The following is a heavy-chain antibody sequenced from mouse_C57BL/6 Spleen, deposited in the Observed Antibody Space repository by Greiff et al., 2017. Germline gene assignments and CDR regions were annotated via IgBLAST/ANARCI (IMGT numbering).Heavy chain of an antibody. V-gene: IGHV1-82*01. CDR1: GYAFSSSW. J-gene: IGHJ2*01. Sequence: QVQLQQSGPELVKPGASVKISCKASGYAFSSSWMNWVKQRPGKGLEWIGRIYPGDGDTNYNGKFKGKATLTADKSSSTAYMQLSSLTSEDSAVYFCARETAQVFDYWAKAPLSQSPQ. CDR2: IYPGDGDT. CDR3: ARETAQVFDY. D-gene: IGHD3-2*02.